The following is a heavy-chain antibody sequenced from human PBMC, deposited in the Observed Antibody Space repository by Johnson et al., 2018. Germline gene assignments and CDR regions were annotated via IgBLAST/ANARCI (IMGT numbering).Heavy chain of an antibody. CDR3: AKDLGAYTYYYYGMDV. CDR2: IGSDGDT. J-gene: IGHJ6*02. D-gene: IGHD2-2*02. CDR1: GFTFSSYE. Sequence: EVQLVESGGGLVQPGGSLRLSCAASGFTFSSYEMHWVRQVTGKNLEWVSAIGSDGDTFYPGSVKGRFTISRENAKNSLYLQMNSLRAEDTAFYYCAKDLGAYTYYYYGMDVWGHGTTVTVSS. V-gene: IGHV3-13*01.